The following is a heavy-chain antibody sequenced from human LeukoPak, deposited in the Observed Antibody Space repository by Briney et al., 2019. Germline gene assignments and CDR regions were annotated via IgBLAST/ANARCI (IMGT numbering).Heavy chain of an antibody. V-gene: IGHV3-23*01. J-gene: IGHJ3*02. CDR1: GFTVSNAW. D-gene: IGHD1-14*01. Sequence: GGSLRLSCAASGFTVSNAWMSWVRQAPGKGLEWVSAISGSGGTTDYADSVKGRFTILRDNSKNTLFLDMDSLRAEDTAVYYCANGQGINRAFDTWGQGTTVIVSS. CDR3: ANGQGINRAFDT. CDR2: ISGSGGTT.